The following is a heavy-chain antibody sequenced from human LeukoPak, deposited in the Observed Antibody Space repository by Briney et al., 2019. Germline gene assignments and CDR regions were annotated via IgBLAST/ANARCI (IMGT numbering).Heavy chain of an antibody. CDR2: ISSSSSTI. D-gene: IGHD2-2*01. Sequence: GGSLRLSCAASGFTFSSYSMNWVRQAPGKGLEWVSYISSSSSTIYYADSVKGRFTISRDNSKNTLYLQMNSLRAEDTAVYYCAKSRWIKVPAIGRDYWGQGTLVTVSS. CDR3: AKSRWIKVPAIGRDY. J-gene: IGHJ4*02. V-gene: IGHV3-48*01. CDR1: GFTFSSYS.